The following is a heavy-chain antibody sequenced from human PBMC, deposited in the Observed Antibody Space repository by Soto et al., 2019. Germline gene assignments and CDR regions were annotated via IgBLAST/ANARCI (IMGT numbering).Heavy chain of an antibody. Sequence: PSETLSLTCTVSGGSISSYYWSWIRQPPGKGLEWIGYIYYSGSTNYNPSLKSRVTISVDTSKNQFSLKLSSVTAADTAVYYCARHIQATYGDYFDYWGQGTLVTVSS. V-gene: IGHV4-59*08. CDR3: ARHIQATYGDYFDY. D-gene: IGHD4-17*01. CDR1: GGSISSYY. J-gene: IGHJ4*02. CDR2: IYYSGST.